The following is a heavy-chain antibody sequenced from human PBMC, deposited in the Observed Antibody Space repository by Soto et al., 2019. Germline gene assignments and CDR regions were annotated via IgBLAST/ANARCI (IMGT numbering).Heavy chain of an antibody. CDR2: IYYSGST. J-gene: IGHJ4*02. D-gene: IGHD3-10*01. CDR3: ARGTMVRGVIITPSLYYFDY. V-gene: IGHV4-31*03. CDR1: GGSTSSGGYY. Sequence: PSETLSLTCTVSGGSTSSGGYYWSWIRQHPGKGLEWIGYIYYSGSTYYNPSLKSRVTISVDTSKNQFSLKLSSVTAADTAVYYCARGTMVRGVIITPSLYYFDYWGQGTLVTVSS.